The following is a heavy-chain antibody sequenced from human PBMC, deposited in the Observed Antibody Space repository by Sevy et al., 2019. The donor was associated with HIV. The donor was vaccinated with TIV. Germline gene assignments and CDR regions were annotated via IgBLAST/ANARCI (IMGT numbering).Heavy chain of an antibody. J-gene: IGHJ4*02. CDR2: INPNSGDT. Sequence: ASVKVSCKASGYTFTGYYMHWVRQAPGQGLEWMGRINPNSGDTNYAQKFQGRVTMTRDTSISTAYMELSRLRSDDTAVYYCARGSGYYDFWSGWGQGTLVTASS. D-gene: IGHD3-3*01. CDR1: GYTFTGYY. V-gene: IGHV1-2*06. CDR3: ARGSGYYDFWSG.